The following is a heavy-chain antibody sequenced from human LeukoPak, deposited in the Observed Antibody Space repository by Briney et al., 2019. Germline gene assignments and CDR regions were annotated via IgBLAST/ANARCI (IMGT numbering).Heavy chain of an antibody. V-gene: IGHV3-30*02. J-gene: IGHJ6*04. D-gene: IGHD2-15*01. CDR2: IRYDGTNK. CDR1: GFTFSSYG. CDR3: AKDLLAFVVVVAATIPDV. Sequence: GGSLRLSCAASGFTFSSYGMHWVRQAPGKGLDWVAFIRYDGTNKYSADSVKGRFTISRDNSKNTLYLQMNSLRAEDTAVYYCAKDLLAFVVVVAATIPDVWGKGTTVTISS.